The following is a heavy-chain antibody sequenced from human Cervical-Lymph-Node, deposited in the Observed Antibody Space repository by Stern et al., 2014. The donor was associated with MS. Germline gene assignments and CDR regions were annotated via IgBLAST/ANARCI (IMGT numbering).Heavy chain of an antibody. CDR3: AREVAGHRLGMMDV. V-gene: IGHV1-46*01. D-gene: IGHD6-19*01. J-gene: IGHJ6*02. CDR2: ITPSGGSA. CDR1: GYTFTNYY. Sequence: QVQLXXXGAEVKKPGASVKVACKASGYTFTNYYMHWVRQAPGQGLEGMGIITPSGGSASYAQKFQGRVTMTRDTSTSTVYMELSSLRSEDAAVYYCAREVAGHRLGMMDVWGQGTTVTVSS.